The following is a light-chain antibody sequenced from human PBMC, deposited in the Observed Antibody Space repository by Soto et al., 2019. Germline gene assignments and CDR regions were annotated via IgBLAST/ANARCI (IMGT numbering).Light chain of an antibody. Sequence: EIVMTQSPATLSVSPGERATLSCRASQSVSSNIAWYQQKPDQAPWLLIFCSSTRVTGIPAWFRGSGSGTYFTLTSSSLQSEDFAVYYCQQYNNWPRTYGQGTKVDIK. CDR3: QQYNNWPRT. CDR2: CSS. CDR1: QSVSSN. V-gene: IGKV3-15*01. J-gene: IGKJ1*01.